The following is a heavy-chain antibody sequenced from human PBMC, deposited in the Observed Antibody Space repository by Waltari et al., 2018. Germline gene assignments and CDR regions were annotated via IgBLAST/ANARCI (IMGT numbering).Heavy chain of an antibody. CDR1: GFTFSSYE. Sequence: EVQLVESGGGLVQPGGSLRLSCAASGFTFSSYEMKWVRQAPGTGLEWVSYISSSGSTIYYADSVKGRFTISRDNAKNSLYLQMNSLRAEDTAVYYCARESGSSYGGLLYYYMDVWGKGTTVTVSS. CDR2: ISSSGSTI. D-gene: IGHD3-10*01. J-gene: IGHJ6*03. CDR3: ARESGSSYGGLLYYYMDV. V-gene: IGHV3-48*03.